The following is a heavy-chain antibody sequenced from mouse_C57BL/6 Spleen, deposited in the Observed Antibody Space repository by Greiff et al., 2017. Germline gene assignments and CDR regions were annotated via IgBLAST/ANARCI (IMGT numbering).Heavy chain of an antibody. CDR2: INPNNGGT. Sequence: EVQLQQSGPELVKPGASVKISCKASGYTFTDYYMNWVKQSHGKSLEWIGDINPNNGGTSYNQKFKGKATLTVDKSSSTAYMELRSLTSEDSAVXYCAREGSDYFDYWGQGTTLTVSS. CDR3: AREGSDYFDY. V-gene: IGHV1-26*01. J-gene: IGHJ2*01. CDR1: GYTFTDYY. D-gene: IGHD1-1*01.